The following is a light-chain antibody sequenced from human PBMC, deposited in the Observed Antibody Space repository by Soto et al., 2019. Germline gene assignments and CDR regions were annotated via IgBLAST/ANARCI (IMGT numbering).Light chain of an antibody. V-gene: IGKV3-20*01. Sequence: EIVMTQSPATLSVSPGEGATLSCRASHSVISNLAWYQQKPGQSPRLLIFGASTRATGIPDRFSGSGSGTDFTLTISRLEPEDFAVYYCQQYGSSPWTFGQGTKVDIK. CDR2: GAS. CDR1: HSVISN. J-gene: IGKJ1*01. CDR3: QQYGSSPWT.